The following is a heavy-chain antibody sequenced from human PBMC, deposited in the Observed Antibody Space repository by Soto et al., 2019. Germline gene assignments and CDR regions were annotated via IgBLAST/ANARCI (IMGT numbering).Heavy chain of an antibody. CDR3: ARQAPHSSGWFWFDP. Sequence: SETLSLTCTVSGGSISSYYWSWIRQPPGKGLEWIGYIYYSGSTSYNPSLRSRVTISVDTSKNQFSLKLSSVTAADTAVYYCARQAPHSSGWFWFDPWGQGTLVTVS. CDR2: IYYSGST. CDR1: GGSISSYY. V-gene: IGHV4-59*08. D-gene: IGHD6-19*01. J-gene: IGHJ5*02.